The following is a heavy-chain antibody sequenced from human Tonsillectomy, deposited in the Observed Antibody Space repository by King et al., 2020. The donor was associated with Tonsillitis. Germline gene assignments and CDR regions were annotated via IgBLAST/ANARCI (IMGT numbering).Heavy chain of an antibody. V-gene: IGHV3-9*01. CDR3: AKDSDYDSSGGRFDY. Sequence: VQLVQSGGGLVQPGRSLRLSCAASGFTFDDYAMHWVRQAPGKGLEWVSGINWNSGSIGYEDSVKGRFTISRDNAKNSLYLQMNSLRAEDTALYYCAKDSDYDSSGGRFDYWGQGTLVTVSS. CDR1: GFTFDDYA. CDR2: INWNSGSI. J-gene: IGHJ4*02. D-gene: IGHD3-22*01.